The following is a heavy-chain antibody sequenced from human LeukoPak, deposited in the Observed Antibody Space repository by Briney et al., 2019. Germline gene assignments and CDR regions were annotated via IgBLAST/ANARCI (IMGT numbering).Heavy chain of an antibody. CDR1: GGSISSYY. CDR2: IYYSGST. V-gene: IGHV4-59*08. Sequence: PSETLSLTCTVSGGSISSYYWNWIRQPPGKGLEWIGFIYYSGSTIYNPSLKSRVTISIDTSKNQFSLKLSSVTAADTAVYYCARGRVAVIIDYWGQGTLVTVSS. D-gene: IGHD2-21*01. J-gene: IGHJ4*02. CDR3: ARGRVAVIIDY.